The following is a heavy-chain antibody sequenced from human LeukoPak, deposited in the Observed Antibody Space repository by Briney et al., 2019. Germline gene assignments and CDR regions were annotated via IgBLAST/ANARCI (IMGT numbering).Heavy chain of an antibody. CDR1: GGSISSSSYY. D-gene: IGHD3-16*01. CDR3: ARDLGFGYFDY. Sequence: PSETLSLTCTVPGGSISSSSYYWSWIRQPAGKGLEWIGRIYTSGSTNYNPSLKSRVTISVDTSKNQFSLKLSSVTAADTAVYYCARDLGFGYFDYWGQGTLVTVSS. CDR2: IYTSGST. J-gene: IGHJ4*02. V-gene: IGHV4-61*02.